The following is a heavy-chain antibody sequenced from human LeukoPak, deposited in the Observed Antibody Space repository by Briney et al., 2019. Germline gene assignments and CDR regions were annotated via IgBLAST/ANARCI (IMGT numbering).Heavy chain of an antibody. J-gene: IGHJ3*02. D-gene: IGHD3-10*01. CDR2: IYPGDSDT. CDR1: GYSFTSYW. Sequence: GESLKISCKGSGYSFTSYWIGCVRQMPGKGLEWMGTIYPGDSDTRYSPSFQGQVTISADKSISTAYLQWSSLKASDTAMYYCASLGSGSYYPFDAFDIWGQGTMVTVSS. CDR3: ASLGSGSYYPFDAFDI. V-gene: IGHV5-51*01.